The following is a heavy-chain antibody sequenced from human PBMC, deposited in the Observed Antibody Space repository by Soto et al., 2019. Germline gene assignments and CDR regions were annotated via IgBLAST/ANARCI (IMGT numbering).Heavy chain of an antibody. V-gene: IGHV3-48*02. CDR2: ISSSSSTI. J-gene: IGHJ6*02. CDR1: GFTFSSYS. Sequence: VQLVESGGGLVQPGGSLRLSCAASGFTFSSYSMNWVRQAPGKGLEWVSYISSSSSTIYYADSVKGRFTISRDNAKNSLYLQMNSLRDEDTAVYYCARAHYYDSSGYSNYYGMDVWGQGTTVTVSS. D-gene: IGHD3-22*01. CDR3: ARAHYYDSSGYSNYYGMDV.